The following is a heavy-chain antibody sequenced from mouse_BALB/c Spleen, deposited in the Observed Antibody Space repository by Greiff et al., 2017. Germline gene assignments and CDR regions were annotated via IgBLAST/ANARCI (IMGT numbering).Heavy chain of an antibody. CDR2: ISYSGST. Sequence: VQLKESGPGLVKPSQSLSLTCTVTGYSITSDYAWNWIRQFPGNKLEWMGYISYSGSTSYNPSLKSRISITRDTSKNQFFLQLNSVTTEDTATYYCAREGAYGNWYFDVWGAGTTVTVSS. V-gene: IGHV3-2*02. CDR3: AREGAYGNWYFDV. D-gene: IGHD2-1*01. CDR1: GYSITSDYA. J-gene: IGHJ1*01.